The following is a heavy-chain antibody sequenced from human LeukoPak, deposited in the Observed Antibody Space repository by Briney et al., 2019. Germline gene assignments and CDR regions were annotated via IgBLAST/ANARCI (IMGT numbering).Heavy chain of an antibody. J-gene: IGHJ4*02. CDR2: IYTGGST. V-gene: IGHV4-4*07. D-gene: IGHD3-3*01. Sequence: SETLSLTCTVSGGSISSYYWSWIRQPAGKGLEWIGRIYTGGSTNYNPSLKSRVTISVDTSKNQFSLKLSSVTAADTAVYYCARDPPYDFWSGGSPFDYWGQGTLVTVSS. CDR3: ARDPPYDFWSGGSPFDY. CDR1: GGSISSYY.